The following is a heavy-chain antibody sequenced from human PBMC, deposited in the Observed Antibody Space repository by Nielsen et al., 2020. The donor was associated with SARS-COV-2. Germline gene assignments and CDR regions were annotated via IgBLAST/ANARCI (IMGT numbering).Heavy chain of an antibody. CDR1: GFTFSVFY. CDR2: ISSSGMTV. V-gene: IGHV3-11*01. CDR3: AKGRPIAVAAMSWSDP. J-gene: IGHJ5*02. Sequence: GGSLRLSCAASGFTFSVFYMTWFRQTPGKGLEWIYYISSSGMTVYYADSVKGRFTISRDKAKISVYLQMESLRAEDTAVYYCAKGRPIAVAAMSWSDPWGQGTLVTVSS. D-gene: IGHD6-19*01.